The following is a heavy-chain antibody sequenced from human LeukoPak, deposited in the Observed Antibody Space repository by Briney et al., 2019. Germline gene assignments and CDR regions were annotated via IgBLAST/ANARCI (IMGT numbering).Heavy chain of an antibody. CDR1: GFTFSNAW. Sequence: GGSLRLSCTASGFTFSNAWVSWVRQAPGKGLEWVGRIKSKTDGGTTDYAAPVKGRFTISRDDSKNTLYLQMNILKTEDTAVYYRATDRRDWSPRDWGQGTLVTVSS. J-gene: IGHJ4*02. V-gene: IGHV3-15*01. CDR2: IKSKTDGGTT. D-gene: IGHD1-1*01. CDR3: ATDRRDWSPRD.